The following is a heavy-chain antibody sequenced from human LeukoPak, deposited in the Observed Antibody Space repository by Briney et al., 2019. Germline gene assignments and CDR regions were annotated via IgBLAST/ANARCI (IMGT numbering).Heavy chain of an antibody. Sequence: SETLSLTCTVSGGSISSYYWSWIRQPPGKGLEWIGYIYYSGSTNYNPSLKSRVTISVDTSKNQFSLKLSSVTAADTAVYYCARVYDEDAFDIWGQGTMVTVSS. CDR3: ARVYDEDAFDI. J-gene: IGHJ3*02. CDR1: GGSISSYY. V-gene: IGHV4-59*12. CDR2: IYYSGST. D-gene: IGHD3-22*01.